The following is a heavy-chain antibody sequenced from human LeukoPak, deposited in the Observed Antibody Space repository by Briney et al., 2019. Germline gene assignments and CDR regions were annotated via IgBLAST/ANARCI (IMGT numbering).Heavy chain of an antibody. J-gene: IGHJ3*01. Sequence: SETLSLTCAVSGYPISRGYYWGWIRQAPGKGLELIGSIHHTGKTYYHPSLKSRVTISIDTSKNQFSLKVTYVTAADTAVYFCARDASLGSGPTDGFDLWGRGTLVTVSS. CDR2: IHHTGKT. V-gene: IGHV4-38-2*02. CDR1: GYPISRGYY. CDR3: ARDASLGSGPTDGFDL. D-gene: IGHD2-15*01.